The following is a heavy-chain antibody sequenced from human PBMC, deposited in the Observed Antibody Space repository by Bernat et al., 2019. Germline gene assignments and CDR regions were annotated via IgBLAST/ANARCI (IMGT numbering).Heavy chain of an antibody. Sequence: QVQLQESGPGLVKPSETLSLTCTVSGGSISSYYWSWIRQPPGKGLEWIGYIYYSGSTNYNPSLKSRVTISVDTSKNQFSLKLSSVTAADTAVYYCARVYGDVLDYWGQGTLVTVSS. CDR3: ARVYGDVLDY. D-gene: IGHD4-17*01. CDR2: IYYSGST. CDR1: GGSISSYY. V-gene: IGHV4-59*01. J-gene: IGHJ4*02.